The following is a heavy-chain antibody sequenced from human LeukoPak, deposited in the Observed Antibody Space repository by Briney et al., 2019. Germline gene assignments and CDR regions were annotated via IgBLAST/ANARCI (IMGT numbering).Heavy chain of an antibody. CDR3: TRADFDI. CDR2: IKPDGSGE. Sequence: GGSLRLSCAASGFNFNNYGMSWVRQAPGKGPEWVATIKPDGSGEYYVDSVKGRLTISRDNAKKSLDLQMNSLRVEDTAVYYCTRADFDIWGQGTMVTVSP. V-gene: IGHV3-7*04. J-gene: IGHJ3*02. CDR1: GFNFNNYG.